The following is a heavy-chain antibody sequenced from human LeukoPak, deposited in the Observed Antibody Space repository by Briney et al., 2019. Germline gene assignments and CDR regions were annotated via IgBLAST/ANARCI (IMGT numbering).Heavy chain of an antibody. Sequence: SETLSLTCAVYGGSFSGYYWSWIRQPPGKGLEWIGEINHSGSTNYNPSPKSRVTISVDTSKNQFSLKLSSVTAADTAVYYCARAPSGCGGICPFDWWGQGNLVTVSS. CDR3: ARAPSGCGGICPFDW. CDR2: INHSGST. D-gene: IGHD2-15*01. J-gene: IGHJ4*02. CDR1: GGSFSGYY. V-gene: IGHV4-34*01.